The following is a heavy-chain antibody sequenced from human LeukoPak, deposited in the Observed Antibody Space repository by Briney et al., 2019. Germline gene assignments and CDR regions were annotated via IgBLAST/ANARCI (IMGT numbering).Heavy chain of an antibody. J-gene: IGHJ4*02. V-gene: IGHV3-33*01. D-gene: IGHD3-10*01. Sequence: PGGSLRLSCSAFGFTLSDFGMHWVRQAPGKGLEWVAVLWSGGTNYYYADSVKGRVVISRDTSKNTLHLQMNSPRAEDSAIYYCARDMGFYYFDYWGQGTLVTVSS. CDR3: ARDMGFYYFDY. CDR1: GFTLSDFG. CDR2: LWSGGTNY.